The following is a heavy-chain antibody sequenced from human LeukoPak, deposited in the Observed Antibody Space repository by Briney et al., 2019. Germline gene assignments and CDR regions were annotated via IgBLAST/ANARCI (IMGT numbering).Heavy chain of an antibody. Sequence: ASVKVSCKASGYTFTSYDINWVRQATGQGLEWMGWMNPNSGNTGYAQKFQGRVTMTTDTSTSTAYMELRSLRSDDTAVYYCARDYGGSYLGDYWGQGTLVTVSS. J-gene: IGHJ4*02. V-gene: IGHV1-8*01. CDR2: MNPNSGNT. CDR1: GYTFTSYD. CDR3: ARDYGGSYLGDY. D-gene: IGHD1-26*01.